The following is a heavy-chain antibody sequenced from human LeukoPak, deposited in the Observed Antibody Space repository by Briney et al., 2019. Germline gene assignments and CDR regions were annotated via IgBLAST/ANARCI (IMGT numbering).Heavy chain of an antibody. CDR3: ATIAPAGISTVY. CDR2: MYSGGDT. Sequence: GGSLRLSCAASGYDVSINYMSWVRQVPRKGLEWVSVMYSGGDTDYADAVGGRFTISRDNSKNILYLHISSLRAEDTAVYYCATIAPAGISTVYWGRGTLVIVSS. J-gene: IGHJ4*02. V-gene: IGHV3-66*01. D-gene: IGHD6-13*01. CDR1: GYDVSINY.